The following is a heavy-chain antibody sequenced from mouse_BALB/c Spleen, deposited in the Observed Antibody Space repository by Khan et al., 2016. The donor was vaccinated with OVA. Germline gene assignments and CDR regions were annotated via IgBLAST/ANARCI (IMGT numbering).Heavy chain of an antibody. CDR1: GYMFTSYW. CDR2: INPSTGYT. Sequence: VELVESGAELANPGASVKMSCKASGYMFTSYWMHWVKQRPGQGLEWIGYINPSTGYTEYNQKFKDKATLTTDKSSSTVYMQLSSLTSEDSAVYYCTRRGLFCIFVYWGQGTLVTVSA. J-gene: IGHJ3*01. V-gene: IGHV1-7*01. CDR3: TRRGLFCIFVY.